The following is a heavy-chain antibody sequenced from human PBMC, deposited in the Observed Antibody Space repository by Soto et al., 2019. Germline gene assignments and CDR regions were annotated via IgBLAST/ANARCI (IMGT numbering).Heavy chain of an antibody. Sequence: PSETLSVTCAVAGGYISSGCCSWSWVRQPPGKGLEWIGEIYHSGSTNYNPSLKSRVTISVDKSKNQFSLKLSSVTAADTAVYYCARAYDYSSNWFDPWGQGTLVTVSS. D-gene: IGHD4-4*01. CDR2: IYHSGST. V-gene: IGHV4-4*02. J-gene: IGHJ5*02. CDR1: GGYISSGCC. CDR3: ARAYDYSSNWFDP.